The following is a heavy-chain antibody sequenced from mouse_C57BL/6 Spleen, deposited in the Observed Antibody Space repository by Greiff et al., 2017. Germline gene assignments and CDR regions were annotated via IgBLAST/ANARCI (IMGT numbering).Heavy chain of an antibody. Sequence: VQLQQSGPVLVKPGASVKMSCKASGYTFTDYYMNWVKQSHGKSLEWIGVINPYNGGTSYNQKFKGKATLTVDKSSSTAYMELNSLTSEDSAVYYCARRGLVFDYWGQGTTLTVSS. CDR1: GYTFTDYY. D-gene: IGHD3-3*01. V-gene: IGHV1-19*01. CDR3: ARRGLVFDY. CDR2: INPYNGGT. J-gene: IGHJ2*01.